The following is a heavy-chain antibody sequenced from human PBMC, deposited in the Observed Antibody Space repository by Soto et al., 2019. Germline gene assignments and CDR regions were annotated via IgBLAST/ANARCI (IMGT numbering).Heavy chain of an antibody. Sequence: GGSLRLSCISSGFTFRTYTMNWVRQAPGKGLEWVSGIRGFSPYTFYAESVKGRFTISRDNAKNSLYLQMNSLRAEDTAVYYCAKADSSIRHRYYYYGMDVWGQGTTVTVSS. CDR1: GFTFRTYT. D-gene: IGHD6-6*01. V-gene: IGHV3-21*04. J-gene: IGHJ6*02. CDR2: IRGFSPYT. CDR3: AKADSSIRHRYYYYGMDV.